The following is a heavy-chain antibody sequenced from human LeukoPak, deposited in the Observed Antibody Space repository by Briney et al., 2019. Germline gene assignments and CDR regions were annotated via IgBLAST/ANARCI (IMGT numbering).Heavy chain of an antibody. D-gene: IGHD6-19*01. CDR2: INHSGST. Sequence: PSETLSLTCAVCGGSFSGYYWSWIRQPPGKGLEWIGEINHSGSTNYNPSLKSRVTISVDTSKNQFSLKLSSVTAADTAVYYCARPRQRLDYFDYWGQGTLVTVSS. V-gene: IGHV4-34*01. CDR3: ARPRQRLDYFDY. J-gene: IGHJ4*02. CDR1: GGSFSGYY.